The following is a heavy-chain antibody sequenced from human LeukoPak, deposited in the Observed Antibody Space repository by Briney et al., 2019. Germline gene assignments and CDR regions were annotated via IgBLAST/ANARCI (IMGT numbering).Heavy chain of an antibody. CDR2: IYTSGST. V-gene: IGHV4-4*07. CDR1: GGSISSYY. J-gene: IGHJ3*02. Sequence: AETLSLTCTVSGGSISSYYWSWIRQPAGKGLEWIGRIYTSGSTNYNPSLKSRVTMSVDTSKNQFSLKLSSVTAADTPVYYCGRQWELRFFDIWGQGTIVTVSS. CDR3: GRQWELRFFDI. D-gene: IGHD1-26*01.